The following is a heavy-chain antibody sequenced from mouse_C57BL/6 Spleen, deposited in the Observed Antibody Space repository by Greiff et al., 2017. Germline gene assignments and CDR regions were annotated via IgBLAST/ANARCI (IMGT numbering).Heavy chain of an antibody. J-gene: IGHJ1*03. Sequence: VQLQQSGAELVRPGASVKLSCTASGFNIKDYYMHWVKQRPEQGLEWIGRIDPEDGDTEYAPKFQGKATMTADTSYNTAYLQLSSLTSADTAVYYCTYYGSSFRYFGVWGTGTTVTVSS. D-gene: IGHD1-1*01. V-gene: IGHV14-1*01. CDR1: GFNIKDYY. CDR2: IDPEDGDT. CDR3: TYYGSSFRYFGV.